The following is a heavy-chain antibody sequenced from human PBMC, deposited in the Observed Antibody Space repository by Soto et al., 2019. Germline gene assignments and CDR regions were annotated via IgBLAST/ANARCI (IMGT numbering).Heavy chain of an antibody. Sequence: DVQLVASGGDLVQPGGSLRLSCATSGFDFADYAMHWVRQMPGKGREWVSSISWRSSSMVYADSVKGRFTISRDNAQKLLYLEMLSLRPEDTAFCSCAKAGGRLVEENNWFDPWGQGTLVTVSS. D-gene: IGHD3-16*02. CDR3: AKAGGRLVEENNWFDP. CDR1: GFDFADYA. CDR2: ISWRSSSM. J-gene: IGHJ5*02. V-gene: IGHV3-9*01.